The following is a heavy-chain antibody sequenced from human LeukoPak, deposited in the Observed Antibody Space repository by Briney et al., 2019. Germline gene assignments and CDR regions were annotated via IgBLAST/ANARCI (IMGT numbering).Heavy chain of an antibody. CDR1: GFTFSSSA. J-gene: IGHJ4*02. CDR2: IKSKTDGGTT. V-gene: IGHV3-15*01. CDR3: TTARLLWFGESDYFDY. D-gene: IGHD3-10*01. Sequence: GGSLRLSCAASGFTFSSSAMAWVRQAPGKGLEWVGRIKSKTDGGTTDYAAPVKGRFTISRDDSKNTLYLQMNSLKTEDTAVYYCTTARLLWFGESDYFDYWGQGTLVTVSS.